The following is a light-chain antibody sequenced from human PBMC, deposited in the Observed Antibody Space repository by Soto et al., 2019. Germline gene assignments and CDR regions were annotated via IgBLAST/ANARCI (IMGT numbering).Light chain of an antibody. V-gene: IGKV1-39*01. CDR1: QGVSAY. CDR2: AAS. Sequence: DIQMTQSPSSLSASVGDRVSITCRASQGVSAYLLWYQQTQGKAPKLLIYAASNLLSGVPSRFSSTGSRTNFTLTISSRQPEDVATSYCQQSYRTPHTFGQGTKLETK. CDR3: QQSYRTPHT. J-gene: IGKJ2*01.